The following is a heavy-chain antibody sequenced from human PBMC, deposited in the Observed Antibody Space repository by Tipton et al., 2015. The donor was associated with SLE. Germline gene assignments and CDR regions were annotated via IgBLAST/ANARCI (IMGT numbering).Heavy chain of an antibody. J-gene: IGHJ5*01. Sequence: TLSLTCVVYNGSFSGYFWSWVRQPPGKGLEWIGEIDHLGGTNYNPSLESRVTISVDTSKNQFSLNVISVTAADTAVYYCARQGFREFDSSIDSWGQGILVTVSS. CDR3: ARQGFREFDSSIDS. V-gene: IGHV4-34*01. D-gene: IGHD3-10*01. CDR2: IDHLGGT. CDR1: NGSFSGYF.